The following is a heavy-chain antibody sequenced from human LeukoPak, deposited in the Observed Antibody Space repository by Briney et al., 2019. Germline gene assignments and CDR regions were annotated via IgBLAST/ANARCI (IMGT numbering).Heavy chain of an antibody. J-gene: IGHJ4*02. V-gene: IGHV3-21*04. Sequence: GGSLRLSCAASGFTFSSYSMNWVRQAPGKGLEWVSSISSSSSYIYYADSVKGRFTVSRDNAKNSLYLQMNSLRAEDTAVYYCAKDGPGGYPPYWGQGTLVTVSP. CDR2: ISSSSSYI. CDR3: AKDGPGGYPPY. D-gene: IGHD3-16*02. CDR1: GFTFSSYS.